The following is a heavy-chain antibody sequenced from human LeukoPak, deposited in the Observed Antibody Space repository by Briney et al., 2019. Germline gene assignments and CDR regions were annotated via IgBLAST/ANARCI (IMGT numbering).Heavy chain of an antibody. Sequence: PGGSLRLSCAASGFTFSSYSMNWVRQAPGKGLEWVSSISSSSSYIYYADSVKGRFTISRDNAKNSLYLQMNSLRAEDTAVYYCARWYSSGWSGFGYWGQGTLVTVSS. CDR3: ARWYSSGWSGFGY. CDR2: ISSSSSYI. V-gene: IGHV3-21*04. J-gene: IGHJ4*02. CDR1: GFTFSSYS. D-gene: IGHD6-19*01.